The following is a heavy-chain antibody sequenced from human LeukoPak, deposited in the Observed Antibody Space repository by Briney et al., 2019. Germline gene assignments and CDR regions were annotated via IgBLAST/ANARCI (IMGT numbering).Heavy chain of an antibody. V-gene: IGHV4-34*01. Sequence: PSETLSLTCAVYGGSFSGYYWSWIRQPPGKGLEWIGEINHSGSTNYNPSLKSRVTISVDTSKNQFSLKLSSVTAADTAVYYCARESYYGSGRTYYYYGMDVWGQGTTVTVSS. CDR1: GGSFSGYY. D-gene: IGHD3-10*01. CDR2: INHSGST. J-gene: IGHJ6*02. CDR3: ARESYYGSGRTYYYYGMDV.